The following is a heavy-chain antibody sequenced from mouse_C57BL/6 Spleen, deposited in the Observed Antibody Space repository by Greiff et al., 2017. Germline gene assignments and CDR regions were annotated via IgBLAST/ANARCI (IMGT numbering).Heavy chain of an antibody. J-gene: IGHJ1*03. V-gene: IGHV1-80*01. CDR2: IYPGDGDT. CDR3: ARTGATTVVDPWYFDG. D-gene: IGHD1-1*01. Sequence: QVQLKESGAELVKPGASVKISCKASGYAFSSYWMNWVKQRPGKGLEWIGQIYPGDGDTNYNGKFKGKATLTADKSSSTAYMQLSSLTSEDSAVYFCARTGATTVVDPWYFDGWGTGTTVTVSS. CDR1: GYAFSSYW.